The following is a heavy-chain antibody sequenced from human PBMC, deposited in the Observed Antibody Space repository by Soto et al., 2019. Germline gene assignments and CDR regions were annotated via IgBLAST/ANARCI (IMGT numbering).Heavy chain of an antibody. D-gene: IGHD3-22*01. J-gene: IGHJ5*02. V-gene: IGHV4-31*11. CDR2: IYYSGST. CDR1: GGSISSGGYY. Sequence: SETLSLTCAVSGGSISSGGYYWSWIRQHPGKGLEWIGYIYYSGSTYYNPSLKSRVTISADTSKNQFSLKLSSVTAADTAVYYCARLYYYDSSGYYPWGQGTLVTVSS. CDR3: ARLYYYDSSGYYP.